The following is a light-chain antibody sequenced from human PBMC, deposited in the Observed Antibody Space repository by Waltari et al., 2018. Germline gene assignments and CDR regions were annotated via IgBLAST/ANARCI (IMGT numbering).Light chain of an antibody. J-gene: IGKJ4*01. CDR1: QSVNWY. V-gene: IGKV3-11*01. CDR2: DTS. Sequence: IVLTQSPATLSLSPGERATLSCRASQSVNWYLAWYQQRPGQAPRLLIFDTSNSATGIPARFSGSGSETDFTLTISSLEPDDSAVYYCQQRRNCPLTFGGGTKVEIK. CDR3: QQRRNCPLT.